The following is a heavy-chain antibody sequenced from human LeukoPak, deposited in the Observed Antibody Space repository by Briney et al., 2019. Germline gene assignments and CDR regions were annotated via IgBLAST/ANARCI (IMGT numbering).Heavy chain of an antibody. J-gene: IGHJ3*02. Sequence: GGSLRLSCAASGFTFSTSTMNWVRQAPGKGLEWVSSISSSNDYVYYADSVKGRFTISRDNAKNSLYLQMNSLRAEDTAVYYCARDSYGDYVLGAFDIWGQGTMVTVSS. D-gene: IGHD4-17*01. CDR1: GFTFSTST. CDR2: ISSSNDYV. V-gene: IGHV3-21*01. CDR3: ARDSYGDYVLGAFDI.